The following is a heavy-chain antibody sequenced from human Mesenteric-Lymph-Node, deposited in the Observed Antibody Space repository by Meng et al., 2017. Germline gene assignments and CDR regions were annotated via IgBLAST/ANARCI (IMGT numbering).Heavy chain of an antibody. J-gene: IGHJ4*02. Sequence: GESLKISCAASGFTFSSYSMNWVRQAPGKGLEWVSGINSGGSATYYADSVKGRFTISRDNSKNTLYMQMNSLRVEDTAVYYCANGYSPDYWGQGTLVTVSS. CDR1: GFTFSSYS. CDR3: ANGYSPDY. CDR2: INSGGSAT. D-gene: IGHD5-12*01. V-gene: IGHV3-23*01.